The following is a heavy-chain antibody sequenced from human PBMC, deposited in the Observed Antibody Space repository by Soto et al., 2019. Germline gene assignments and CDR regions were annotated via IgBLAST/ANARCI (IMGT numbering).Heavy chain of an antibody. CDR1: GASIRSYY. J-gene: IGHJ4*02. CDR2: IYYSGGT. CDR3: EGHFSGYPQYTFDY. D-gene: IGHD5-12*01. V-gene: IGHV4-59*08. Sequence: QVQLQESGPGLVKPSETLSLTCTVSGASIRSYYWSWIRQSPGKGLEWIGYIYYSGGTNYNPTLRRRVTPSADTSKSQFSLERSSVTAAYTAVYYCEGHFSGYPQYTFDYWGQGILITVSP.